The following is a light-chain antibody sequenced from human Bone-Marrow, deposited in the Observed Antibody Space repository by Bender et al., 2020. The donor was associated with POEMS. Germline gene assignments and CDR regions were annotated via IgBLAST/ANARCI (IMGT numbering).Light chain of an antibody. CDR1: SNDVGGYKY. J-gene: IGLJ1*01. CDR3: CSYAGTYTYV. CDR2: EVN. Sequence: QSALTQPASVSGSPGQSITISCTGTSNDVGGYKYVSWYQHYPGKAPKFIIYEVNNRPSGVSTRFSGSKSGNTASLTISGLQAEDEADYYCCSYAGTYTYVFGTATKVTVL. V-gene: IGLV2-23*02.